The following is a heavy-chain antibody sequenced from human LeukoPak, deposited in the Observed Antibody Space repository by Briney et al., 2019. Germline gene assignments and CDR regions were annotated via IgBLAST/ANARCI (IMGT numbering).Heavy chain of an antibody. J-gene: IGHJ4*02. CDR2: INSSGGT. V-gene: IGHV4-59*01. D-gene: IGHD6-13*01. CDR3: ARQASTIAAVLDF. CDR1: GGSISNYY. Sequence: AETLSLTCTVSGGSISNYYWSWIRQPPGKGLEWVGCINSSGGTNYNPSLKSRVTISVDTSKNQFSLKLNSVTAADTTVYYCARQASTIAAVLDFWGQGTLVTVSS.